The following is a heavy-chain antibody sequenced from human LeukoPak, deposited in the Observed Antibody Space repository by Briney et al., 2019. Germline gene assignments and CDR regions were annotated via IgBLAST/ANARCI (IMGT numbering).Heavy chain of an antibody. D-gene: IGHD1-26*01. CDR1: GGSISSSSYY. Sequence: SETLSLTCTVSGGSISSSSYYWGWIRQPPGKGLEWIGSIYYSGSTYYNPSLKSRVTISVDTSKNQFSLKLSSVTAADTAVYYCARRGSGSYYNWFDPWGQGTLVTVSS. CDR3: ARRGSGSYYNWFDP. CDR2: IYYSGST. V-gene: IGHV4-39*01. J-gene: IGHJ5*02.